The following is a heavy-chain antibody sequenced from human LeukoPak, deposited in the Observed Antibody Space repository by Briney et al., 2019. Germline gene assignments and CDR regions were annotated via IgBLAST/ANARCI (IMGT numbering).Heavy chain of an antibody. CDR1: GFTFSSSA. CDR3: ANSVTILGVVYS. J-gene: IGHJ4*02. CDR2: ISGSGGST. V-gene: IGHV3-23*01. Sequence: PGGSLRLSCAAPGFTFSSSAMSWVRRAPGKGLEWVSGISGSGGSTYYADSVKGRFTISRDNSKNTLYLQMNSLRAEDTAVYYCANSVTILGVVYSWGQGTLVTVSS. D-gene: IGHD3-3*01.